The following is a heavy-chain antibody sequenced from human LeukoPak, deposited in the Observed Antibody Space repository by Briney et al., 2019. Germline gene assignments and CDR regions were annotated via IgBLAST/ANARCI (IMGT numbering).Heavy chain of an antibody. CDR1: GGSFSGYY. CDR2: INHSGST. CDR3: ARRGSGWYYFDY. Sequence: SETLSLTCAVYGGSFSGYYWSWIRQPPGKGLEWIGEINHSGSTNYNPSLKSRVTISVDTSKNQFSLKLSSVTAADTAVYYCARRGSGWYYFDYWGQGTLVTVSS. D-gene: IGHD6-19*01. J-gene: IGHJ4*02. V-gene: IGHV4-34*01.